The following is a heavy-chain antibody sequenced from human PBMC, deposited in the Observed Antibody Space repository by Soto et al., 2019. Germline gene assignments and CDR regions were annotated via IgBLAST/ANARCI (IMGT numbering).Heavy chain of an antibody. CDR1: GGSISSSTYY. V-gene: IGHV4-39*01. CDR3: ASAGWFDP. J-gene: IGHJ5*02. CDR2: IYYSGST. Sequence: QLQLQESGPGLVKPSETLSLTCTVSGGSISSSTYYCRWIRQPPGKGLEWIGTIYYSGSTYYNPYLKSRVTISVDTSKNQFSLKLSSVTAADAAVYYCASAGWFDPWGQGTLVTVSS.